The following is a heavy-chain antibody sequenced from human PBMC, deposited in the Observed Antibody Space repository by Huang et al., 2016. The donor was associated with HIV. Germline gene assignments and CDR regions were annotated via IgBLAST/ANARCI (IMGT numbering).Heavy chain of an antibody. CDR3: ATKTAGMDI. CDR2: IKKDEREK. V-gene: IGHV3-7*01. CDR1: TFTFGAYW. D-gene: IGHD1-7*01. J-gene: IGHJ6*02. Sequence: VESGGRSVQPGGSIKLSWVGSTFTFGAYWMSWVRQPQGKGLEGVANIKKDEREKYYVDSVKGRFNIARDNARKVLFLEMDNLRVEDTAMYFCATKTAGMDIWGQGTTVTVSS.